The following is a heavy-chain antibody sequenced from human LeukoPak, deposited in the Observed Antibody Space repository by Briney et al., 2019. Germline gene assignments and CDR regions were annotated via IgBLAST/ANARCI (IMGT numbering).Heavy chain of an antibody. D-gene: IGHD5-12*01. CDR1: GFTFSDYY. J-gene: IGHJ4*02. Sequence: GGSLRLSCAASGFTFSDYYMSWIRQAPRKGLEWVSYISSSTSYTNYADSVKGRFTISRDNAKNSLYLHMNSLRAEDTAVYYCARDGMSDYDYFDYWGQGTLVTVSS. CDR3: ARDGMSDYDYFDY. CDR2: ISSSTSYT. V-gene: IGHV3-11*05.